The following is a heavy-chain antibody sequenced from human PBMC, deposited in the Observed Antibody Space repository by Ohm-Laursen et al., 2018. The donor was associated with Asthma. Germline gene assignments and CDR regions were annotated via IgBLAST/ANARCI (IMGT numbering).Heavy chain of an antibody. CDR2: MNPNSGNT. D-gene: IGHD1-7*01. J-gene: IGHJ4*02. V-gene: IGHV1-8*01. CDR3: ARGHPAGTTEQYDY. CDR1: GYTFTSYD. Sequence: GASVKVSCKASGYTFTSYDINWVREATGQGLEWMGWMNPNSGNTGYAQKFQGRVTMTRNTSISTAYMELSSLRSEDTAVYYCARGHPAGTTEQYDYWGQGTLVTVSS.